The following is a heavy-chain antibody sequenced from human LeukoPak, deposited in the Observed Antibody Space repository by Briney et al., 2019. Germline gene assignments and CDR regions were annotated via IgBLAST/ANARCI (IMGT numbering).Heavy chain of an antibody. CDR3: AKHPGDFTGIVNYYYMDV. J-gene: IGHJ6*03. Sequence: PGGSLRLSCAASGFTFSSYWMHWVRQAPGKGLVWVSRINIDGSSTSYADSVKGRFPILRDNAKNTLFLQMNSLRVEDTAVYYCAKHPGDFTGIVNYYYMDVWGKGTTVTVSS. CDR2: INIDGSST. V-gene: IGHV3-74*01. D-gene: IGHD1-26*01. CDR1: GFTFSSYW.